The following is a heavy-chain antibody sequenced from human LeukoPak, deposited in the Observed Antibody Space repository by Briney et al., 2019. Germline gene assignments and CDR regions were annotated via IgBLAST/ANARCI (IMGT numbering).Heavy chain of an antibody. CDR3: APAQSSSIAARPPPPRGS. Sequence: ASGKVSCKASGYTFTSYDINWLRQATGQGLEWMGWINPNSGNTGYAQKFQGRVTMTRNTSISPAYMELSSLRSENTAVITCAPAQSSSIAARPPPPRGSRGQGTPVSVSS. J-gene: IGHJ4*02. D-gene: IGHD6-6*01. V-gene: IGHV1-8*01. CDR2: INPNSGNT. CDR1: GYTFTSYD.